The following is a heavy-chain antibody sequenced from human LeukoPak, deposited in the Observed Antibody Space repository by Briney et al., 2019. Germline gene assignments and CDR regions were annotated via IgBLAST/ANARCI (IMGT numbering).Heavy chain of an antibody. J-gene: IGHJ4*02. CDR3: ARDSSGPHSYDS. Sequence: GGSLRLACAASGFRFSSYAMSWVRQAPGKGLEWVSAISGSGVSTYYADSVKGRFTISRDNSKNTLYLQMNSLRAEDTAVYYCARDSSGPHSYDSWGQGTLVTVSS. CDR1: GFRFSSYA. D-gene: IGHD6-19*01. CDR2: ISGSGVST. V-gene: IGHV3-23*01.